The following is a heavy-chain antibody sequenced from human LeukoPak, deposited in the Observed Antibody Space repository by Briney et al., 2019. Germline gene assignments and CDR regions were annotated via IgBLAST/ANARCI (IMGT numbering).Heavy chain of an antibody. V-gene: IGHV3-23*01. CDR3: AKGGDIVVVPAATGFDY. CDR1: GFTFSSYA. D-gene: IGHD2-2*01. Sequence: GGSLRLSCAASGFTFSSYAMSWVRQAPGKGLEWVSAISGSGGSTYYADSVKGRFTISRDNSKNTLYLQMNSLRAEDTAVYCCAKGGDIVVVPAATGFDYWGQGTLVTVPS. CDR2: ISGSGGST. J-gene: IGHJ4*02.